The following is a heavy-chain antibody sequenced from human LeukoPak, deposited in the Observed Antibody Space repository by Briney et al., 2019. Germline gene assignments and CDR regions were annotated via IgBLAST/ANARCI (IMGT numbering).Heavy chain of an antibody. D-gene: IGHD3-22*01. CDR3: AKTYYDSSGYYYDDPLDY. Sequence: GGSLRLSCAASGFTFHDYAMHWVRQAPGKGLEWVALISYDGSDKYYADSVKGRFTISRDNSKNTLYLQMNSLRAEDTAVYYCAKTYYDSSGYYYDDPLDYWGQGTLVTVSS. CDR2: ISYDGSDK. V-gene: IGHV3-30*18. J-gene: IGHJ4*02. CDR1: GFTFHDYA.